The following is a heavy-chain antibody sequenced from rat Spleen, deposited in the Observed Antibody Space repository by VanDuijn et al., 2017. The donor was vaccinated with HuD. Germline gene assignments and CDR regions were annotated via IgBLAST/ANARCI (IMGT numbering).Heavy chain of an antibody. D-gene: IGHD1-12*01. CDR3: VRANRESYAHFDY. V-gene: IGHV2-30*01. CDR1: GFSLFSYN. CDR2: IWTGGST. Sequence: QVQLKESGPGLVQPSQTLSLTCTVSGFSLFSYNIHWVRQPTGKGLEWMGVIWTGGSTAYNSSFNSRLSVSRDISKSQVFLRMNSLQTEDTATYYCVRANRESYAHFDYWGQGVVVTVSS. J-gene: IGHJ2*01.